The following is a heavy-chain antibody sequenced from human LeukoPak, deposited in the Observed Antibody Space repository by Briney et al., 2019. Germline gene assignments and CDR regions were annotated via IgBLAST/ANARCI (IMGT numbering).Heavy chain of an antibody. Sequence: GASVKVSCKASGYTFTDYYIHWVRQAPGQGLEWMGWINPNSGDTNYAQKFQGRVTMTRDTSISTAYMELSRLRSDDTAVYYCARDPPDILTGYYHDYWGQGTLVTVSS. CDR1: GYTFTDYY. J-gene: IGHJ4*02. CDR2: INPNSGDT. CDR3: ARDPPDILTGYYHDY. D-gene: IGHD3-9*01. V-gene: IGHV1-2*02.